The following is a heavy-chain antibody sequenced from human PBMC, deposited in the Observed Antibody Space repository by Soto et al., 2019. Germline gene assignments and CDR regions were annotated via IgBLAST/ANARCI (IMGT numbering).Heavy chain of an antibody. V-gene: IGHV3-23*01. D-gene: IGHD2-2*01. J-gene: IGHJ5*02. CDR2: ISGSGGST. CDR1: GFTFSSYA. CDR3: AKTRTYCSSTSCYPGAVDP. Sequence: GWSLILSCAASGFTFSSYAMSWVRQAPGKGLEWVSAISGSGGSTYYADSVKDRFTISRDNSKNTLYLQMNSLRAEDTAVYYCAKTRTYCSSTSCYPGAVDPWGQGNLVRVSS.